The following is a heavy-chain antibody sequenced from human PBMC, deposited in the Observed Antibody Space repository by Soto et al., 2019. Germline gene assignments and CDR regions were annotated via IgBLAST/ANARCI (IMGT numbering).Heavy chain of an antibody. CDR3: VRDLYWAFDY. J-gene: IGHJ4*02. V-gene: IGHV3-48*03. CDR2: INSGSTAT. CDR1: GFTFSNYN. Sequence: LVESGGALVQPGGSLRLSCEVSGFTFSNYNVNWVRQTPGKGLEWVSWINSGSTATAYADSVKGRFTSSRDNAKGSLSLHMNSLRVEDTAVYYCVRDLYWAFDYWGQGTLVTVSS. D-gene: IGHD3-16*01.